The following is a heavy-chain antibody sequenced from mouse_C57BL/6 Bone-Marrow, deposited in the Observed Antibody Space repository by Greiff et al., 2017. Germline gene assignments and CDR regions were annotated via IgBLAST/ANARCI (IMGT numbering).Heavy chain of an antibody. CDR2: INPSDGGT. CDR1: GYTFTSYW. Sequence: VQLQQPGTELVKPGASVKLSCKASGYTFTSYWMHWVKQRPGQGLEWIGNINPSDGGTNYNEKFKSKATLTVDKSSSTAYMQLSSLTSEDAAVYYCARGFTTVVATGFDYWGQGTTLTVSS. J-gene: IGHJ2*01. CDR3: ARGFTTVVATGFDY. V-gene: IGHV1-53*01. D-gene: IGHD1-1*01.